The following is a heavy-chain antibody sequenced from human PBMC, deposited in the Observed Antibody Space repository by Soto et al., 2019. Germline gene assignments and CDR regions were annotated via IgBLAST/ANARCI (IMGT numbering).Heavy chain of an antibody. CDR2: IWYDGSNK. CDR1: GFTFSSYG. J-gene: IGHJ6*02. CDR3: ARDQYCSGGSCVYYGMDV. D-gene: IGHD2-15*01. Sequence: LRLSCAASGFTFSSYGMHWVRQAPGKGLEWVAVIWYDGSNKYYADSAKGRFTISRDNSKNTLYLQMNSLRAEDTAVYYCARDQYCSGGSCVYYGMDVWGQGTTVTVSS. V-gene: IGHV3-33*08.